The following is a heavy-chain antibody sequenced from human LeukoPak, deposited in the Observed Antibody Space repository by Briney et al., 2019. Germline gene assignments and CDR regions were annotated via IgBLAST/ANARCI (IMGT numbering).Heavy chain of an antibody. CDR3: ARHLGHYYDSSGYYYFDY. V-gene: IGHV4-34*01. CDR2: INHSGST. J-gene: IGHJ4*02. D-gene: IGHD3-22*01. Sequence: SETLSLTCAVYGGSFSGYYWSWIRQPPGKGLEWIGEINHSGSTNYNPSLKSRVTISVDTSKNQFSLKLSSVTAADTAVYYCARHLGHYYDSSGYYYFDYWGQGTLVTVSS. CDR1: GGSFSGYY.